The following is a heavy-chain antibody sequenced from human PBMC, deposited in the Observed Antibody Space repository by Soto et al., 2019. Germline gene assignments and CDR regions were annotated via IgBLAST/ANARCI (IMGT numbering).Heavy chain of an antibody. CDR1: GFTFSSYA. V-gene: IGHV3-23*01. CDR3: AKWVGVRGLEDY. CDR2: ISDSGGST. D-gene: IGHD3-10*01. Sequence: EVQLLESGGGLVQPGGSLRLSCAASGFTFSSYAMSWVRQAPGKGLEWVSAISDSGGSTYYADSVKGRFTISRDNSKNTLYLQMNSLRAEDTAVYYCAKWVGVRGLEDYCGQGTLVTVSS. J-gene: IGHJ4*02.